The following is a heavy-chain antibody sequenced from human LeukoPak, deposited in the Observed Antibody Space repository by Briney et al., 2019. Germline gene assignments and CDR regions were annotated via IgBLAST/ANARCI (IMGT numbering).Heavy chain of an antibody. CDR3: ARRGRRLLWFGELRGSAFDI. CDR2: INHSGST. CDR1: GGSFSGYY. D-gene: IGHD3-10*01. Sequence: PSETLSLTCAVYGGSFSGYYWSWIRQPPGKGLEWIGEINHSGSTSYNPSLKSRVTISVDTSKNQFSLKLSSVTAADTAVYYCARRGRRLLWFGELRGSAFDIWGQGTMVTASS. V-gene: IGHV4-34*01. J-gene: IGHJ3*02.